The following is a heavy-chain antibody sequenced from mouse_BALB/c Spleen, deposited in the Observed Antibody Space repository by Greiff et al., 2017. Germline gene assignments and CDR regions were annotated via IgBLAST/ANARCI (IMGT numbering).Heavy chain of an antibody. CDR3: AREERYDEYFDY. Sequence: EVQLQQSGAELVKPGASVKLSCTASGFNIKDTYMHWVKQRPEQGLEWIGRIDPANGNTKYDPKFQGKATITADTSSNTAYLQLSSLTSEDTAVYYCAREERYDEYFDYWGQGTTLTVSS. CDR2: IDPANGNT. J-gene: IGHJ2*01. V-gene: IGHV14-3*02. CDR1: GFNIKDTY. D-gene: IGHD2-14*01.